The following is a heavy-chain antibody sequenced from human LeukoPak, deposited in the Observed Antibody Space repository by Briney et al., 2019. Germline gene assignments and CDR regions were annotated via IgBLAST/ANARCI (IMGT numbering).Heavy chain of an antibody. CDR2: IYTGGST. J-gene: IGHJ3*02. D-gene: IGHD2-2*01. CDR1: VFTVSSNY. CDR3: ARSYCSSTGCPDAFDI. V-gene: IGHV3-53*01. Sequence: GGSLRLSCAASVFTVSSNYMSWVRQAPGKGLKWDSVIYTGGSTYYADSVRGRFTISRDKSKNTLYLQMNSLGAEDTAVYFCARSYCSSTGCPDAFDIWGQGTMVTVSS.